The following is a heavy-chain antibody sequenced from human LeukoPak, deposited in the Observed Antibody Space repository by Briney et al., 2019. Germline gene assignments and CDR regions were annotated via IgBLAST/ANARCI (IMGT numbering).Heavy chain of an antibody. CDR1: GXTFSSYD. V-gene: IGHV3-13*04. CDR3: ARALGYDRLGGMDV. D-gene: IGHD5-12*01. CDR2: IGTAGDT. J-gene: IGHJ6*02. Sequence: GGSLRLSCAASGXTFSSYDLHWVRQATGKGLEWVLAIGTAGDTYYPGSVKGRFTISRENAKNSLYLQVNSLRAGDTAVYYCARALGYDRLGGMDVWGQGTTVTVSS.